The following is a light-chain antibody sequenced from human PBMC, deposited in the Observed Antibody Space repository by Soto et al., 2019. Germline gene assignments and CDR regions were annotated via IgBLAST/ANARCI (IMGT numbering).Light chain of an antibody. CDR3: QQYGSSRWT. CDR1: QSVSSSY. J-gene: IGKJ1*01. CDR2: GAS. V-gene: IGKV3-20*01. Sequence: IVVTQSAATLSVSPWERATLSCRASQSVSSSYLAWYQQKPGQAPRLIIYGASSRATGIPDRFSGSGSGTDFTLTISRLEPADFAVYYCQQYGSSRWTFGQGTKVDIK.